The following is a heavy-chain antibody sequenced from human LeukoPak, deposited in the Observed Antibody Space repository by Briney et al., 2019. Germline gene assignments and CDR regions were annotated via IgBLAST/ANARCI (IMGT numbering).Heavy chain of an antibody. CDR2: IYYSGTT. J-gene: IGHJ6*02. Sequence: SETLSLTCAVSGGSIGSYYWSWLRQPPGRGLEWIGYIYYSGTTNYNPSLKSRVTISVDTSKNQFSLKLTSVTAADTAIYYCAREDPQTTVPEGLDVWGQGTTVTVSS. D-gene: IGHD4-17*01. CDR1: GGSIGSYY. V-gene: IGHV4-59*01. CDR3: AREDPQTTVPEGLDV.